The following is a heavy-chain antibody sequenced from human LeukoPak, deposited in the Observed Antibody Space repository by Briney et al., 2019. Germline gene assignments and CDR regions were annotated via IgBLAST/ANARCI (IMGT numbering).Heavy chain of an antibody. CDR2: IIPIFGTA. V-gene: IGHV1-69*13. J-gene: IGHJ4*02. CDR3: ARGGYSYGYYFDY. Sequence: ASVKVSCKASGGTFSSYAISWVRQAPGQGLEWMGGIIPIFGTANYAQKFQGRVTITADESTSTAYMELSSLRSEDTAVYYCARGGYSYGYYFDYWGQGTLVTVSS. CDR1: GGTFSSYA. D-gene: IGHD5-18*01.